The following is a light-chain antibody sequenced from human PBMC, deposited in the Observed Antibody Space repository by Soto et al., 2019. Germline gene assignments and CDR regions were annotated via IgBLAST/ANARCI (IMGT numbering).Light chain of an antibody. CDR1: ESIDNNF. J-gene: IGKJ3*01. CDR3: HQYGSAPPT. Sequence: EIVLTQSPGTLSLSQGERATLSCRASESIDNNFLAWYQQKPGQAPRFLIYHASSRATGIPNRFSGSGSGTDFTLTISRLEPEDFAVYYCHQYGSAPPTFGPGTKVDVK. CDR2: HAS. V-gene: IGKV3-20*01.